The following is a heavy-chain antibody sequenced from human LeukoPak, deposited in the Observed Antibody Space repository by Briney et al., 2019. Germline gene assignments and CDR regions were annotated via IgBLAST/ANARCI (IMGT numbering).Heavy chain of an antibody. V-gene: IGHV5-51*01. CDR3: AKEGTTVVRRGYGMDV. D-gene: IGHD4-23*01. Sequence: PGGSLQISCQGSGSSFTSNWIAWGRQLPGKGLEWMGIIYPGDSDTRYSPSFQGQVTISADKSISTTYLQWSSLKASDTAMYYCAKEGTTVVRRGYGMDVWGQGTSVTVSS. CDR2: IYPGDSDT. CDR1: GSSFTSNW. J-gene: IGHJ6*02.